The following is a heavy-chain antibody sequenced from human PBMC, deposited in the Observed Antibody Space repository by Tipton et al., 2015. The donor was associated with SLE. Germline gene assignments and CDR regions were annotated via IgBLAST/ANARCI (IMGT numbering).Heavy chain of an antibody. Sequence: TLSLTCTVSGGSISSYYWSWIRQPPGKGLEWIGYIYYSGSTNYNPSLKSRVTISVDTSKNQFSLKLSSVTAADTAVYYCALQKGGALDYWGQGTLVTVSS. D-gene: IGHD1-26*01. V-gene: IGHV4-59*01. CDR2: IYYSGST. CDR1: GGSISSYY. J-gene: IGHJ4*02. CDR3: ALQKGGALDY.